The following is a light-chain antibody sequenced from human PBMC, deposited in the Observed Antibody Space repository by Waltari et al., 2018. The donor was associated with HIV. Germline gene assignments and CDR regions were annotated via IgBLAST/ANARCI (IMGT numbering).Light chain of an antibody. J-gene: IGKJ2*01. CDR3: QQANSFPHT. Sequence: DIQMTQSPYSMSASVGDEVTITCRATQFISTSLAWYQQRPNRAPKLLIFDASRLQSGAPSRFSGRGSETQFTLTINSLQPEDVATYYCQQANSFPHTFGQGT. CDR2: DAS. V-gene: IGKV1-12*01. CDR1: QFISTS.